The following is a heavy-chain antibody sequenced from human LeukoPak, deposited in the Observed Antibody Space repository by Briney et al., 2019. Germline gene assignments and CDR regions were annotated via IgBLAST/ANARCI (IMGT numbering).Heavy chain of an antibody. V-gene: IGHV4-59*01. J-gene: IGHJ4*02. Sequence: PSETLSLTCTVSGVSINNYYWNWIRQTPGKGLEWIGNIYYRGNIDYNPSLKSRVTISVNTSKNQFSLKLSSVTAADTAVYYCARSRKYFYDRSGYYPTGGFDFWGQGTLVTVSS. CDR1: GVSINNYY. D-gene: IGHD3-22*01. CDR3: ARSRKYFYDRSGYYPTGGFDF. CDR2: IYYRGNI.